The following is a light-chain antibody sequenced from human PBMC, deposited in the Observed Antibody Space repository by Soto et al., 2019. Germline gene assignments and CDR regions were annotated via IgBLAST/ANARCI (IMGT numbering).Light chain of an antibody. J-gene: IGKJ4*01. V-gene: IGKV3-11*01. CDR3: LQRGDWPPS. CDR2: DAL. Sequence: EIVLTQSRATLSLSPGERATLCCSASQTASRDLSWYQQNPGQAPRLLIYDALYMAPGIPARFSGRGSGTDFSLTSSSLEPEDCAVYYCLQRGDWPPSFGGGTKVEI. CDR1: QTASRD.